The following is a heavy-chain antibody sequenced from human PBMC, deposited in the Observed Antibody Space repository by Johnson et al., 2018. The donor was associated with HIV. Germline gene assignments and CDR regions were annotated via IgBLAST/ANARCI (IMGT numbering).Heavy chain of an antibody. CDR2: ISYDGSAK. V-gene: IGHV3-30*04. J-gene: IGHJ3*02. Sequence: QVQLVESGGGVVQPGRSLRLSCASSGFTFSSYAMHWVRQAPGKGLEWVAVISYDGSAKYYADSVRGRFTISRDNSKNTLYLQMNSLRAEDTAVYYCTTDPWGSDAFDIWGQGTMVTVSS. D-gene: IGHD7-27*01. CDR1: GFTFSSYA. CDR3: TTDPWGSDAFDI.